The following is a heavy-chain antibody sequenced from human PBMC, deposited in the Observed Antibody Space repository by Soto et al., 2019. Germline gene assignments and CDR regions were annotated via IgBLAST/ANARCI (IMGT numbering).Heavy chain of an antibody. V-gene: IGHV1-69*06. CDR3: ARPYGSGSYYVYYYGMDV. J-gene: IGHJ6*02. CDR2: IIPIFGTA. Sequence: QVQLVQSGAEVKKPGSSVKVSCKASGGTFSSYAISWVRQAPGQGLEWMGGIIPIFGTANYAQKFQGRVTITADKSTSTADMELSSLRSEDTAVYYCARPYGSGSYYVYYYGMDVWGQGTTVTVSS. CDR1: GGTFSSYA. D-gene: IGHD3-10*01.